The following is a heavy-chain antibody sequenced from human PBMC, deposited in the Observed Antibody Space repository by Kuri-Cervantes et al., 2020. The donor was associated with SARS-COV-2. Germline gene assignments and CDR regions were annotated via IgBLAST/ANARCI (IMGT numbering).Heavy chain of an antibody. Sequence: SETLSPTCAVSGGSISSSNWWSWVRQPPGKGLEWIGEIYHSGSTNYNPSLKSRVTISVDKSKNQFSLKLSSVTAADTAVYYCASLSTYYDFWSGYFDYWGQGTLVTVSS. D-gene: IGHD3-3*01. J-gene: IGHJ4*02. V-gene: IGHV4-4*02. CDR3: ASLSTYYDFWSGYFDY. CDR1: GGSISSSNW. CDR2: IYHSGST.